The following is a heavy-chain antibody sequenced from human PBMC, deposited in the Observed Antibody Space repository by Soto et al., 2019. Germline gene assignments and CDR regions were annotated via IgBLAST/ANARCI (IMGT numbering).Heavy chain of an antibody. CDR2: IYWNDDK. CDR3: ALTIFGVVVRDAFEI. CDR1: GLSFSTSGVG. D-gene: IGHD3-3*01. V-gene: IGHV2-5*01. J-gene: IGHJ3*02. Sequence: SGPTPVNPTQTLTLTCSFSGLSFSTSGVGVGWIRQPPGKALEWLALIYWNDDKRYSPSLKSRLAITKDTSKNQVVLTMTNMDPVDTATYFCALTIFGVVVRDAFEIWGQGTMVTVSS.